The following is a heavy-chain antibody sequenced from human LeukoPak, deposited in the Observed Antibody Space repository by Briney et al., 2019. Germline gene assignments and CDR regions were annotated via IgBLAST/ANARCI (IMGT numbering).Heavy chain of an antibody. CDR2: FDPEDGET. V-gene: IGHV1-24*01. CDR1: GYTLTELS. J-gene: IGHJ4*02. CDR3: ARLNYRPIIKFFDY. D-gene: IGHD4-11*01. Sequence: ASVKVSCKVSGYTLTELSMHWVRQAPGKGLEWMGGFDPEDGETIYAQKFQGRVTMTEDTSTDTAYMELSSLRSDDTAVYYCARLNYRPIIKFFDYWGQGTLVTVSS.